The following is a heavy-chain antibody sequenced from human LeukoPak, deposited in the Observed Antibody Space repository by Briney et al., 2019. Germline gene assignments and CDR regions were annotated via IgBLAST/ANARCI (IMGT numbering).Heavy chain of an antibody. D-gene: IGHD3-16*01. CDR1: GFIFDEYA. Sequence: GGSLRLSCAASGFIFDEYAMHWVRQAPGKGLEWVSRINSDGSSTSYADSVKGRFTISRDNAKNTLYLQMNSLRAEDTAVYYCARDYSFGRADLQWGQGALVTVSS. J-gene: IGHJ4*02. CDR2: INSDGSST. CDR3: ARDYSFGRADLQ. V-gene: IGHV3-74*01.